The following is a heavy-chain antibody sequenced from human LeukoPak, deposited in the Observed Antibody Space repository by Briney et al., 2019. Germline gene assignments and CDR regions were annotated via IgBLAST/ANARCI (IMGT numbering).Heavy chain of an antibody. J-gene: IGHJ4*02. Sequence: GRSLRLSCAVSGFTFSSYSMNWVRRAPGKGLEWFSSISDSSSYIYYADSVKGRFTISRDNAKNSLYLHMNSLRAEDTAVYYCAREGGWNLPTLVYWGQGTLVTVSS. V-gene: IGHV3-21*06. CDR2: ISDSSSYI. CDR3: AREGGWNLPTLVY. CDR1: GFTFSSYS. D-gene: IGHD2-15*01.